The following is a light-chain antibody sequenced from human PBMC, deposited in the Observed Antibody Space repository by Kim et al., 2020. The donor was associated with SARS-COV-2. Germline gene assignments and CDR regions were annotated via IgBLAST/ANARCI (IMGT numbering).Light chain of an antibody. CDR3: QQYGSSPPLT. CDR1: QSVSSSY. V-gene: IGKV3-20*01. J-gene: IGKJ4*01. Sequence: EIVLTQSPGTLSLSPGERATLSCRASQSVSSSYLAWYQQKPGQAPRLLIYGASSRATGIPDRFSGSGSGTDFTLTISRLEPEDFAVYYCQQYGSSPPLTLGGGTKLEI. CDR2: GAS.